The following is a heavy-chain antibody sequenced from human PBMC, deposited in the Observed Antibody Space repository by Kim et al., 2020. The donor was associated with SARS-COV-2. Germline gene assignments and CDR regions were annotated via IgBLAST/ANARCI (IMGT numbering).Heavy chain of an antibody. Sequence: ASVKVSCKASGDTLSGYDINWVRQAPGQGLEWMGWMNPISGNTGYAQTFQGRVAMTRDTSISTAYLEVSSLRSEDTAVYYCARALSTTVANAPYYFEYWG. V-gene: IGHV1-8*01. J-gene: IGHJ4*01. CDR1: GDTLSGYD. CDR2: MNPISGNT. D-gene: IGHD5-12*01. CDR3: ARALSTTVANAPYYFEY.